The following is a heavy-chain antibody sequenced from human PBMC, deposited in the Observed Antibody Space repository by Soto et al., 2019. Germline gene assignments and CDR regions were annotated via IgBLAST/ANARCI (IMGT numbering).Heavy chain of an antibody. J-gene: IGHJ4*02. V-gene: IGHV3-33*01. CDR2: IWYDGSNK. CDR1: GFTFSLYV. D-gene: IGHD6-13*01. CDR3: ARGGQQLAFDY. Sequence: GGSLRLSCAASGFTFSLYVMHWARQAPGKGLEWVAVIWYDGSNKYYADSVKGRFTISRDNSKNTLYLQMNSLRAEDTAVYYCARGGQQLAFDYWGQGTLVTVSS.